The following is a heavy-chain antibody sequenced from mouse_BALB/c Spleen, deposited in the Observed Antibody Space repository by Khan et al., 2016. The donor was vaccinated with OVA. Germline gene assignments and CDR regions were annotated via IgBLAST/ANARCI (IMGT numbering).Heavy chain of an antibody. V-gene: IGHV2-2*02. J-gene: IGHJ3*01. D-gene: IGHD2-4*01. CDR2: IWSGGST. CDR1: GFSLTRYG. Sequence: VELVESGPGLVQPSQSLSITCTVSGFSLTRYGVHWVRQSPGKGLEWLGVIWSGGSTDYNAAFISRLSISKDNSKSQVFFKMNSLQANDTARYYCARNYDYDEGLAYWGQGTLVTVSA. CDR3: ARNYDYDEGLAY.